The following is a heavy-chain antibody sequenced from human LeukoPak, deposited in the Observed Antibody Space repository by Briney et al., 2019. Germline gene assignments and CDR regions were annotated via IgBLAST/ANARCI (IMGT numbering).Heavy chain of an antibody. J-gene: IGHJ4*02. CDR3: ARETDYYDSSDYNGGDY. CDR2: IYHGGNT. CDR1: GGSFSGYY. Sequence: PSETLSLTCAVYGGSFSGYYCGWIRQPPGKGLEWIGSIYHGGNTYYNPSPKSRVTISVDTSKNQFSLKLSFVTAADTAVYYCARETDYYDSSDYNGGDYWGQGTLVTVSS. D-gene: IGHD3-22*01. V-gene: IGHV4-34*01.